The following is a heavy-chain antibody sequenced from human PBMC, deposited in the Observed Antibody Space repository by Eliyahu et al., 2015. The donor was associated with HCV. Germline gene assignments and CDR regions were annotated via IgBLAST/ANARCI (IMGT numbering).Heavy chain of an antibody. CDR2: INNSGGGT. J-gene: IGHJ3*02. V-gene: IGHV3-23*01. Sequence: EVQLLESGGGLVQPGGSLRLSCAASGFTFSSYTMSWVRQAPGKGLEWVSVINNSGGGTSYADSVKGRFTISRDNSKNTLYLQMNSLRAEDTAAYYCAKVLQATSVRGAFDIWGQGTMVTVSS. CDR3: AKVLQATSVRGAFDI. CDR1: GFTFSSYT. D-gene: IGHD3-16*02.